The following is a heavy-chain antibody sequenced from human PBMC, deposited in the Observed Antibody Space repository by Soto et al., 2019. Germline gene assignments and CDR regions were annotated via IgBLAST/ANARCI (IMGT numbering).Heavy chain of an antibody. CDR2: INAGNGNT. J-gene: IGHJ4*02. CDR3: AIFLGLSSFDY. V-gene: IGHV1-3*01. Sequence: QVQLVQSGAEVKKPGASVKVSCKASGYTFTSYAMHWVRQAPGQRLEWMGWINAGNGNTKYSQKFQGRATITRDTPASTAYMDLISLGSEDTAVYYSAIFLGLSSFDYWGQGTLVTFSS. D-gene: IGHD1-26*01. CDR1: GYTFTSYA.